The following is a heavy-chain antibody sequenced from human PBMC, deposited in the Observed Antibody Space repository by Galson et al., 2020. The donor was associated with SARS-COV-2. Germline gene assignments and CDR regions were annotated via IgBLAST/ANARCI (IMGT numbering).Heavy chain of an antibody. V-gene: IGHV2-70*04. CDR2: IDWDDDK. D-gene: IGHD3-9*01. CDR1: GFSLSTSGMR. CDR3: ARTYYDILTGYLAAFDY. J-gene: IGHJ4*02. Sequence: SGPTLVKPTQTLTMTCTFSGFSLSTSGMRVSWIRQPPGKALEWLARIDWDDDKFYSTSLKTRLTISKDTSKNQVVLTMTNMDPVDTATYYCARTYYDILTGYLAAFDYWGQGTRVTVSS.